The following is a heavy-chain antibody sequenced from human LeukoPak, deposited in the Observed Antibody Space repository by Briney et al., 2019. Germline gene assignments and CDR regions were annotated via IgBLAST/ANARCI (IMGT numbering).Heavy chain of an antibody. J-gene: IGHJ4*02. D-gene: IGHD4-23*01. CDR3: ARGLGSYGGNSGRVY. V-gene: IGHV3-21*01. Sequence: GGSLRLSCAASGFTFSSYSMNWVRQAPGKGLEWVSSISSSSSYIYYADPVKGRFTISRDNAKNSLYLQMNSLRAEDTAVYYCARGLGSYGGNSGRVYWGQGTLVTVSS. CDR2: ISSSSSYI. CDR1: GFTFSSYS.